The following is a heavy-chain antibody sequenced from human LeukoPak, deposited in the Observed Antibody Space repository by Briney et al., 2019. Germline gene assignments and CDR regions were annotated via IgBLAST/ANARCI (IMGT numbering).Heavy chain of an antibody. Sequence: GGSLRLSCAASGFTFSSYSMNWVRQAPGKGLEWVSGINWNGVRTGYADSVKGRFTISRDNAKNSLYLQMNSLRAEDTALYYCARKIAAADNWFDPWGQGTLVTVSS. CDR3: ARKIAAADNWFDP. J-gene: IGHJ5*02. V-gene: IGHV3-20*04. D-gene: IGHD6-13*01. CDR2: INWNGVRT. CDR1: GFTFSSYS.